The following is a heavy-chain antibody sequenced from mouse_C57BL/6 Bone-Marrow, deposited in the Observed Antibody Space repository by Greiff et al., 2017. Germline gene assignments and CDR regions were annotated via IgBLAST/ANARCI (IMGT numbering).Heavy chain of an antibody. CDR1: GYTFTSYD. J-gene: IGHJ1*03. CDR2: IYPRDVST. Sequence: VQLQQFGPELVKPGASVKLSCKAFGYTFTSYDINWVKQRPGQGLEWIGWIYPRDVSTKYNEKFKGKATLTVDTSSSPAYMELHSLTSEDSAVYFWARDYGSSYWYFDVWGTETTVTVSS. CDR3: ARDYGSSYWYFDV. V-gene: IGHV1-85*01. D-gene: IGHD1-1*01.